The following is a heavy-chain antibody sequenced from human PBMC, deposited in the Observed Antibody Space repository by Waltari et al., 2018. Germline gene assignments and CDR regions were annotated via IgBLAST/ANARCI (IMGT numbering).Heavy chain of an antibody. CDR2: TRNKGKSYTT. CDR3: ARDCRRIQLWLGYGMDV. V-gene: IGHV3-72*01. J-gene: IGHJ6*02. D-gene: IGHD5-18*01. Sequence: EVQLVESGGGLVQPGGSLRLSCAVSGFTFSDYYMDWVRQAPGKGLEWVARTRNKGKSYTTEYAASVKGRFTISRDNSKNTLYLQMNSLRAEDTAVYYCARDCRRIQLWLGYGMDVWGQGTTVTVSS. CDR1: GFTFSDYY.